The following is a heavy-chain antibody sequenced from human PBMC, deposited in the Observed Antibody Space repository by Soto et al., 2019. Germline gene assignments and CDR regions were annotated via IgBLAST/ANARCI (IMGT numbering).Heavy chain of an antibody. CDR1: GYTFTSYG. Sequence: ASVKVSCKASGYTFTSYGISWVRQAPGQRLEWMGWINAGNGNTKYSQKFQGRVTITRDTSASTAYMELSSLRSEDTAVYYCASDVFYYYDSSGYPGYWGQGTLVTVSS. J-gene: IGHJ4*02. D-gene: IGHD3-22*01. CDR3: ASDVFYYYDSSGYPGY. V-gene: IGHV1-3*01. CDR2: INAGNGNT.